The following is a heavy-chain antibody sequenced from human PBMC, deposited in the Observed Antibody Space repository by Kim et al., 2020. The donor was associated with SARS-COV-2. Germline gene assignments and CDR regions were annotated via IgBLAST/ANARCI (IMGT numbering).Heavy chain of an antibody. CDR1: GFTFSDYY. V-gene: IGHV3-11*05. CDR2: ISSSSSYT. J-gene: IGHJ6*02. D-gene: IGHD1-26*01. CDR3: ARDPHEVVGATFYYYGMDV. Sequence: GGSLRLSCAASGFTFSDYYMSWIRQAPGKGLEWVSYISSSSSYTNYADSVKGRFTISRDNAKNSLYLQMNSLRAEDTAVYYCARDPHEVVGATFYYYGMDVWGQGTTVTVSS.